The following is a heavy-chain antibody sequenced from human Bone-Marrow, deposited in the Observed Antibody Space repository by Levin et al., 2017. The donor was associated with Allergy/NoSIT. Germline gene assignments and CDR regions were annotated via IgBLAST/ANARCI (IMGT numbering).Heavy chain of an antibody. CDR2: MNPNSGNT. V-gene: IGHV1-8*01. J-gene: IGHJ5*02. CDR1: GYTFTSYD. CDR3: ARVYCSSTSCYWAP. Sequence: GESLKISCKASGYTFTSYDINWVRQATGQGLEWMGWMNPNSGNTGYAQKFQGRVTMTRNTSISTAYMELSSLRSEDTAVYYCARVYCSSTSCYWAPWGQGTLVTVSS. D-gene: IGHD2-2*01.